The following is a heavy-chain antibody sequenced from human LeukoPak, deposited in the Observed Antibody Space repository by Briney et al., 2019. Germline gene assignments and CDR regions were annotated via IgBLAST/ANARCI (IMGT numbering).Heavy chain of an antibody. CDR2: IIPIFGTA. V-gene: IGHV1-69*05. Sequence: SVKVSCKASGGTFSSYAISWVRQAPGQGLEWMGRIIPIFGTANYAQKFQGRVTITTDESTSTAYMELSSLRSEDTTVYYCARPYYYGSGSPHAFDIWGQGTMVTVSS. CDR3: ARPYYYGSGSPHAFDI. D-gene: IGHD3-10*01. J-gene: IGHJ3*02. CDR1: GGTFSSYA.